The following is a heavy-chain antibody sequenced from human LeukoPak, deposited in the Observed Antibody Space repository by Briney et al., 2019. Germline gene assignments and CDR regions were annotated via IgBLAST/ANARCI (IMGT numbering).Heavy chain of an antibody. J-gene: IGHJ4*02. Sequence: GASVKVSCKASGYTFTSYYMHWGRQAPGQRLEWMGIINPSGGSTWYAQKFQGRVTMTRDISKSSVYLELNSLRVEDTAVYYCARNGGGLDYWGQGTLVTVSS. CDR3: ARNGGGLDY. V-gene: IGHV1-46*01. D-gene: IGHD3-16*01. CDR1: GYTFTSYY. CDR2: INPSGGST.